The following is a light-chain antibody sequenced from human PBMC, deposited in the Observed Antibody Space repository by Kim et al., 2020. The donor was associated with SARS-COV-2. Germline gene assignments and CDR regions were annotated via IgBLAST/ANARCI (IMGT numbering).Light chain of an antibody. CDR1: SSDVGGYNN. Sequence: QSITLACTVTSSDVGGYNNVSWYQQHPGKAPKLMIYDVSNRPSGVSNRFSGSKSGNTASLTISGLQAEDEAYYYCSSYTSSSTLWVFGGGTQLTVL. J-gene: IGLJ3*02. CDR2: DVS. V-gene: IGLV2-14*03. CDR3: SSYTSSSTLWV.